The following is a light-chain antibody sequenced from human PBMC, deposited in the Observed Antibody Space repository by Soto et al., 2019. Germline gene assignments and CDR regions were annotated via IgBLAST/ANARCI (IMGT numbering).Light chain of an antibody. Sequence: QSVLTQPPSVSGAPGQRVTISCTGGSSNIGAGSDVHWYQQLPGTAPKLLIYANNNRPSGIPDRFSGSKSGTSASLAITGLQAEDEADYYCQSYDNTLRRVFGGGTKVTVL. J-gene: IGLJ3*02. CDR3: QSYDNTLRRV. CDR1: SSNIGAGSD. CDR2: ANN. V-gene: IGLV1-40*01.